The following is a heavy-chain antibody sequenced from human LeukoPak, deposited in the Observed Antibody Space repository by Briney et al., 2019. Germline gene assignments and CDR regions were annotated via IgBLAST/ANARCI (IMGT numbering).Heavy chain of an antibody. CDR2: INPSGGST. CDR1: GYTFTSYY. CDR3: ARGRRITGTTPHLPPIDY. V-gene: IGHV1-46*01. J-gene: IGHJ4*02. Sequence: WASVKVSCKASGYTFTSYYMHWVRQAPGQGLEWMGIINPSGGSTSYAQKFQGRVTMTRDTSTSTVYMELSSLRSEDTAVYYCARGRRITGTTPHLPPIDYWGQGTLVTVSS. D-gene: IGHD1-7*01.